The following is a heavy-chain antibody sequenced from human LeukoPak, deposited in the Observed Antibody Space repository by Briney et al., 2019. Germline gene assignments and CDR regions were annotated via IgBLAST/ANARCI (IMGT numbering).Heavy chain of an antibody. D-gene: IGHD6-13*01. CDR3: ARAGWSSRGY. CDR2: ISSSSSTI. CDR1: GFTFSSYS. V-gene: IGHV3-48*01. J-gene: IGHJ4*02. Sequence: GGSLRLSCAASGFTFSSYSMNWVRQAPGKGLEWVSYISSSSSTIYYADSVKRRFTISRDNAKNSLYLQMNSLRAEDTAVYYCARAGWSSRGYWGQGTLVTVSS.